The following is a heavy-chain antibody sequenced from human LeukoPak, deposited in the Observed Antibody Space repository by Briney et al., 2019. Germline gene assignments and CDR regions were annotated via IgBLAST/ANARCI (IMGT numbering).Heavy chain of an antibody. D-gene: IGHD5-18*01. J-gene: IGHJ6*03. CDR1: GGSISSYY. CDR3: ARGLQLWLVSYYYYYMDV. V-gene: IGHV4-59*01. Sequence: PSETLSLTCTVSGGSISSYYWSWIRQPPGKGLEWIGYIYYSGSTNYNPSLKSRVTIPVDTSKNQFPLKLSSVTAADTAVYYCARGLQLWLVSYYYYYMDVWGKGTTVTVSS. CDR2: IYYSGST.